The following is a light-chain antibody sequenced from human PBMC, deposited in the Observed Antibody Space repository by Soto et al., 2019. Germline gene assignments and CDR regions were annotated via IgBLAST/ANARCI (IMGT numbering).Light chain of an antibody. CDR1: QSVSKP. CDR3: QHRGEWPPGAT. Sequence: EIVMTQSPATLSVSPGERATLSCRASQSVSKPLAWYQQKSGQAPRLLIYDASNRATGIPDRFSGSGSGTDFTLTISNLEPEDFAVYYCQHRGEWPPGATFGQGTRLEIK. CDR2: DAS. J-gene: IGKJ5*01. V-gene: IGKV3-11*01.